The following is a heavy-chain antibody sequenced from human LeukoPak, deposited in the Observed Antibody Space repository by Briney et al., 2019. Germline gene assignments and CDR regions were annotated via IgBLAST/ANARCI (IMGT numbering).Heavy chain of an antibody. J-gene: IGHJ3*02. CDR1: GGSFSGYY. Sequence: SETLSLTCAVYGGSFSGYYWSWIRQPPGKGLEWIGEINHSGSTNYNPSLKSRVTISVDTSKNQFSLKLSSVTAADTAVYCCARGINDAFDIWGQGTMVTVSS. CDR3: ARGINDAFDI. V-gene: IGHV4-34*01. CDR2: INHSGST.